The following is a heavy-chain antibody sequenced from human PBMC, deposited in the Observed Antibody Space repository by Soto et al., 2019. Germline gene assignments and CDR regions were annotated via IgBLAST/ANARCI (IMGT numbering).Heavy chain of an antibody. CDR2: IITIFGTA. Sequence: GASVKVSCKASGGTFSSYAISWVRQAPGQGLEWMGGIITIFGTANYAQKFQGRVTITADESTSTAYMELSSLRSEDTAVYYCARDERGVYDYVWGSYRLWGQGTLVTVSS. J-gene: IGHJ4*02. CDR1: GGTFSSYA. V-gene: IGHV1-69*13. CDR3: ARDERGVYDYVWGSYRL. D-gene: IGHD3-16*02.